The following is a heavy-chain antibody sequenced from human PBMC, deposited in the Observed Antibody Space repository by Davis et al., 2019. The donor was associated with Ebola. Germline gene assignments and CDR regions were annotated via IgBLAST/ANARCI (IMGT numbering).Heavy chain of an antibody. J-gene: IGHJ4*02. CDR1: GYTFTDYN. CDR3: ARGHNYAHEY. D-gene: IGHD4-11*01. Sequence: ASVKVSCKASGYTFTDYNIRWMRQAPGQGLEWLGRVILKSGATNYAQKFQGRVTMTRDTSISTVYMELSSLRYDDTAGYYCARGHNYAHEYWGQGTLVTVSS. V-gene: IGHV1-2*06. CDR2: VILKSGAT.